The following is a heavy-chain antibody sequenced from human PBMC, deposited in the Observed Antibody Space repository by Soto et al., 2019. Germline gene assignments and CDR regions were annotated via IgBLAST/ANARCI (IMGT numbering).Heavy chain of an antibody. V-gene: IGHV6-1*01. J-gene: IGHJ5*02. CDR2: TYYRSKCDN. D-gene: IGHD1-26*01. CDR1: GDSVSSNSAS. Sequence: PSQTLSLTCAISGDSVSSNSASWNWITQSPSRGLEWLGRTYYRSKCDNDYAVSVKRRITINPDTSKNQFSLQLNSVTPEDTAVYFCAHRSGPGPKESFDLWGQGTLVTVSS. CDR3: AHRSGPGPKESFDL.